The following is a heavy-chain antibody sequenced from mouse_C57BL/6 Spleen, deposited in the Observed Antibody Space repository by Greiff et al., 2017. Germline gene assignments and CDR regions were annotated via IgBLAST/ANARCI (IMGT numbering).Heavy chain of an antibody. CDR2: ISSGGSYT. CDR1: GFTFSSYG. D-gene: IGHD3-3*01. J-gene: IGHJ2*01. V-gene: IGHV5-6*01. CDR3: ARQDIAGDYFGD. Sequence: EVKLVESGGDLVKPGGSLKLSCAASGFTFSSYGMSWVRQTPEKRLEWVATISSGGSYTYYTDSVKGRCTFSRDNAKNTLYLQMRSLKSEDTAMYYCARQDIAGDYFGDWGQGTTLTVSS.